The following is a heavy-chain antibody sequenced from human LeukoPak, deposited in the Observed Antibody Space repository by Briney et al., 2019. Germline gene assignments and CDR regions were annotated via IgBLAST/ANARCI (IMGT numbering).Heavy chain of an antibody. J-gene: IGHJ5*02. Sequence: SETLSLTCTVSGGSISSSSYYWGWIRQPPGKGLEWIGSIYYSGSTYYNPSLKSRVTISVDTSKNQFSLKLSSVTAADTAVYYCASRYYYDSNGYYIDPWFDPWGQGTLVTVSS. D-gene: IGHD3-22*01. CDR1: GGSISSSSYY. CDR3: ASRYYYDSNGYYIDPWFDP. CDR2: IYYSGST. V-gene: IGHV4-39*01.